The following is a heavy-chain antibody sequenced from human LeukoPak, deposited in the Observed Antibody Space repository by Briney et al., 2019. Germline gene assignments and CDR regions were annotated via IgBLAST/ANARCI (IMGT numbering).Heavy chain of an antibody. CDR3: AREPSGYSSSWYLFY. CDR1: GFTFSSYG. V-gene: IGHV3-33*01. J-gene: IGHJ4*02. Sequence: GRSLRLSCAASGFTFSSYGMHWVRQAPGKGLEWVAVIWYDGSNKYYADSVKGRFTISRDNSKNTLYLQMSSLRAEDTAVYYCAREPSGYSSSWYLFYWGQGTLVTVSS. D-gene: IGHD6-13*01. CDR2: IWYDGSNK.